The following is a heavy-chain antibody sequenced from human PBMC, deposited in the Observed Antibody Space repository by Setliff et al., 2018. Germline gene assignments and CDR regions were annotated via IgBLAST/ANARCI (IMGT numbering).Heavy chain of an antibody. V-gene: IGHV4-4*07. CDR2: MYGNS. D-gene: IGHD7-27*01. J-gene: IGHJ3*02. CDR1: GSSISGYY. CDR3: ARGPGAATGEGFDI. Sequence: AETLSLTCTVSGSSISGYYWTWIRQPAGKGLEWLGRMYGNSNYNPCLKSRVTMSIDTSKNKFSLELSSVTAADTAVYYCARGPGAATGEGFDIWGQGTMVTVS.